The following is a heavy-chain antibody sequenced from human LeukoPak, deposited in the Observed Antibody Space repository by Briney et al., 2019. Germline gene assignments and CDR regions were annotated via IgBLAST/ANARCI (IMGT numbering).Heavy chain of an antibody. D-gene: IGHD5-18*01. CDR3: ARERGYSYVPFDY. CDR2: IWYDGSNK. J-gene: IGHJ4*02. V-gene: IGHV3-33*01. Sequence: PGRSLRLSCAASGFTFSSYGMHWVRQAPGKGLEWVAVIWYDGSNKYYADSVKGRFTISRDNSKDTLYLQMSSLRAEDTAVYYCARERGYSYVPFDYWGQGTLVTVSS. CDR1: GFTFSSYG.